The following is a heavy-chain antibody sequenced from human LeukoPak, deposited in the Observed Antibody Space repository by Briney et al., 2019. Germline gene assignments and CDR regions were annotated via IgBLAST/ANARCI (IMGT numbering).Heavy chain of an antibody. CDR2: IKSGGDT. V-gene: IGHV3-53*01. CDR1: GFTVSNNY. J-gene: IGHJ4*02. D-gene: IGHD3-22*01. Sequence: PGGSLRLSCAASGFTVSNNYMSWVRQAPGKGLEWVSVIKSGGDTYYADSVKGRFTISRDNSKSTLSLQMDTLRAEDTAVYYCAKGDISMIPDWGQGTLVTVSS. CDR3: AKGDISMIPD.